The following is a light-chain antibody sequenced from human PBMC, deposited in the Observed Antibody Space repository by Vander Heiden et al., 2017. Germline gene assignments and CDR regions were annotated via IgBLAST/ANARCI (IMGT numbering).Light chain of an antibody. CDR1: SSDVGGYNY. Sequence: QSALTQPASVSGSPGQSITISCTGTSSDVGGYNYVSCYQQHPGKAPKLRRYEDSNRPSGVSNRFSGSKSGNTASLTITGLQAEEEAEYYCSAPKSSSNNVVFGGGTKMTVL. J-gene: IGLJ2*01. CDR3: SAPKSSSNNVV. V-gene: IGLV2-14*01. CDR2: EDS.